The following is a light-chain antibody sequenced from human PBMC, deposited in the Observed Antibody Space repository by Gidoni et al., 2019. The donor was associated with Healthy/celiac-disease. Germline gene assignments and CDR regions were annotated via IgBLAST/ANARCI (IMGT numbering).Light chain of an antibody. Sequence: QSALTQPASVSGSPGRSITISCTGTSSDVGGSNYVPWYQQHPGKAPKLMIYDVSNRPSGVSNRFSGSKSGNTASLTISGLQAEDEADYYCSSYTSSSTWVFGGGTKLTVL. CDR3: SSYTSSSTWV. CDR2: DVS. CDR1: SSDVGGSNY. V-gene: IGLV2-14*01. J-gene: IGLJ3*02.